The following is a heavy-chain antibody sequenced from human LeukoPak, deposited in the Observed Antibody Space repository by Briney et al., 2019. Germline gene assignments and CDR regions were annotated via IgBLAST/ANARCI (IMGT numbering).Heavy chain of an antibody. CDR3: ARVVGYSYLRVSGMDV. Sequence: ASVKVSCKASGYTFTSYGISWVRQAPGQGLEWMGWISAYNGNTNYAQKLQGRVTMTTDTSTSTAYMELRSLRSDDTAVYYCARVVGYSYLRVSGMDVWGQGTTVTVSS. D-gene: IGHD5-18*01. J-gene: IGHJ6*02. V-gene: IGHV1-18*01. CDR2: ISAYNGNT. CDR1: GYTFTSYG.